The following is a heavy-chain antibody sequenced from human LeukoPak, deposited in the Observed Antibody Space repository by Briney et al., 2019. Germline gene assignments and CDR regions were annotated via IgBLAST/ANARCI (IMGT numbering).Heavy chain of an antibody. V-gene: IGHV4-59*01. J-gene: IGHJ5*02. CDR1: GGSISSYY. Sequence: SETLSLTCTVSGGSISSYYWSWIRQPPGKGLEWIGDIYYSGSTNYNPSLKSRVTISGDTSKNQFSLKLSSVTAADTAVYYCARASYYYDYHWFDPWGQGTLVTVSS. D-gene: IGHD3-22*01. CDR3: ARASYYYDYHWFDP. CDR2: IYYSGST.